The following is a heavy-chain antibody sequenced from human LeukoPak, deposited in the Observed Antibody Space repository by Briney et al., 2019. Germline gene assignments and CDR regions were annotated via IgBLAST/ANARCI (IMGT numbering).Heavy chain of an antibody. J-gene: IGHJ4*02. D-gene: IGHD3-22*01. CDR3: TREGYYYDSSGPHFDY. CDR2: ISGSGGST. CDR1: GFTFSRYD. Sequence: GGSLRLSCAASGFTFSRYDMSWVRQAPGKGLEWVSAISGSGGSTYYADSVKGRFTISRDNSKNTLYLQMNSLRAEDTAVYYCTREGYYYDSSGPHFDYWGQGTLVTVSS. V-gene: IGHV3-23*01.